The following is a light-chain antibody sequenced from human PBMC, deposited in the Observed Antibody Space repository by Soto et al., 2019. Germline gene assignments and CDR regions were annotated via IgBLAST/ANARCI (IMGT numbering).Light chain of an antibody. CDR3: AAWDDSLSGWV. CDR2: NNN. J-gene: IGLJ3*02. Sequence: QSVLTQPPSASGTPGQWVTISCSGSSSNIGGNYGFSYQQFPGAAPNPLIFNNNQRPPAVPHRFSGGKSGTSASLSISGLRSEDEADDHCAAWDDSLSGWVFGGGTKVTVL. V-gene: IGLV1-47*02. CDR1: SSNIGGNY.